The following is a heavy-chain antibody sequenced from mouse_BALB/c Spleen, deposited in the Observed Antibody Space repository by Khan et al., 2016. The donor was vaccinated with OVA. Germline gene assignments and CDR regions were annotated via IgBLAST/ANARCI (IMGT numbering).Heavy chain of an antibody. CDR1: GYTFTEYT. Sequence: VHVKQSGPELEKPGASVKISCKTSGYTFTEYTMHWVKQSHGKSLEWIGRINPNNGGTSYNQKFKGKATLTVDTSSTTAYMELRSLTSEDSAVYYCARRDYYAYFWFFDVWGAGTTVTVSS. J-gene: IGHJ1*01. V-gene: IGHV1-22*01. D-gene: IGHD1-2*01. CDR2: INPNNGGT. CDR3: ARRDYYAYFWFFDV.